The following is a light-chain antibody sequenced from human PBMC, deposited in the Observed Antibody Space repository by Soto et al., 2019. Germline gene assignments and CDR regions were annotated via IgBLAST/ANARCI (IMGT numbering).Light chain of an antibody. Sequence: EIVMTQSPGTLSVSPGERATLFCRASQSVRSSLAWYQQKPGQAPRLFIYDASSRATGIPDRFSGSGSGTDFTLTISRLEPEDFAVYYCQQYGSSPPYTFGQGTRLEIK. J-gene: IGKJ5*01. V-gene: IGKV3-20*01. CDR3: QQYGSSPPYT. CDR2: DAS. CDR1: QSVRSS.